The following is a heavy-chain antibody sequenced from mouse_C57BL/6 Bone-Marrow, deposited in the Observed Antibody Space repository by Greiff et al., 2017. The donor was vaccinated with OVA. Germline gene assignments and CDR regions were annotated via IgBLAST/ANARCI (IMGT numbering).Heavy chain of an antibody. J-gene: IGHJ1*03. CDR2: IDPSDSYT. CDR1: GYTFTSYW. D-gene: IGHD1-1*01. CDR3: ARGYYGSSYLSYWYFYV. Sequence: QVQLQQPGAELVKPGASVKLSCKASGYTFTSYWMQWVKQRPGQGLEWIGEIDPSDSYTNYNQKVKGKATLTVDTSSSTAYMHLSSLTSEDSAVYYCARGYYGSSYLSYWYFYVWGTGTTVTVSS. V-gene: IGHV1-50*01.